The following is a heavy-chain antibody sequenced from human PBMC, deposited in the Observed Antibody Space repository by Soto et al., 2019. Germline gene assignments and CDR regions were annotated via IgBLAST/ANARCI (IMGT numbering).Heavy chain of an antibody. CDR2: ISWDGGST. V-gene: IGHV3-43*01. CDR1: GFTFDDYT. J-gene: IGHJ6*02. Sequence: PGGSLRLSCAASGFTFDDYTMHWVRQAPGKGLEWVSLISWDGGSTYYADSVKGRFTISRDNSKNSLYLQMNSLRTEDTALYYCAKGVYYYYGMDVWGQGTTVTGSS. CDR3: AKGVYYYYGMDV.